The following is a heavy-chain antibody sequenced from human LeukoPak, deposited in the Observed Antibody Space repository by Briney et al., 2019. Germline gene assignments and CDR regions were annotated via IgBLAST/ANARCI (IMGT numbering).Heavy chain of an antibody. CDR1: GGSIXSYY. CDR2: IYYSGST. D-gene: IGHD4-11*01. CDR3: AREGLTTVTAYYYYGMDV. V-gene: IGHV4-59*01. J-gene: IGHJ6*02. Sequence: LSLTXTVSGGSIXSYYWSWIRQPPGKGLEWIGYIYYSGSTNYNPSLKSRVTISVDTSKNQFSLKLSSVTAADTAVYYCAREGLTTVTAYYYYGMDVWGQGTTVTVSS.